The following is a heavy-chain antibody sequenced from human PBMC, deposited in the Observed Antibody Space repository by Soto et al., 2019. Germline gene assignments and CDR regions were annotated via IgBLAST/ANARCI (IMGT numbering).Heavy chain of an antibody. D-gene: IGHD3-22*01. Sequence: QVQLVQSGAEVKKPGASVKVSCKASGYIFTNHYIHWVRQAPGQGLEWMGIINPSGGSTNYLQKFEGRVTMTRDTSTSTVYMELSSLRSEDTAVYFCARADYYDSSGFYYDYWGQGTLVTVSS. J-gene: IGHJ4*02. CDR2: INPSGGST. CDR3: ARADYYDSSGFYYDY. CDR1: GYIFTNHY. V-gene: IGHV1-46*01.